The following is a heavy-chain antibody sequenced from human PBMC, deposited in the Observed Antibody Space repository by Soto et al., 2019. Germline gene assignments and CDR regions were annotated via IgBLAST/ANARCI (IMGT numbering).Heavy chain of an antibody. CDR2: IIPILGIA. V-gene: IGHV1-69*02. CDR3: AGENCSSTSCPIDY. Sequence: QVQLVQSGAEVKKPGSSVKVSCKASGGTFSSYTISWVRQAPGQGLEWMGRIIPILGIANYAQKFQGRVTITADKSTSTAYRGLSSLSSEDTAVYYWAGENCSSTSCPIDYWGRGTLVTVSS. J-gene: IGHJ4*02. D-gene: IGHD2-2*01. CDR1: GGTFSSYT.